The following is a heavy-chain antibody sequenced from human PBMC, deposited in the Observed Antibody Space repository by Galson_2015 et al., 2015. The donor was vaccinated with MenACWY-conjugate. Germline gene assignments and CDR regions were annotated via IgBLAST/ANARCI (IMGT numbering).Heavy chain of an antibody. V-gene: IGHV3-74*01. D-gene: IGHD2-21*01. Sequence: SLRLSCAASGFTFRNYWMHWVRQVPGKGLVWVSRVNRDGSRTTYADSVKGRFTISRDNAKNILYLQMSSLRVEDTALYYCAKDSGDVVAVVPGDYFAYWGRGT. CDR1: GFTFRNYW. J-gene: IGHJ4*02. CDR3: AKDSGDVVAVVPGDYFAY. CDR2: VNRDGSRT.